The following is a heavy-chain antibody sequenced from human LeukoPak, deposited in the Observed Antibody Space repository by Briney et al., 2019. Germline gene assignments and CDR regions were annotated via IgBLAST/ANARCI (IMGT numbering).Heavy chain of an antibody. J-gene: IGHJ3*02. CDR2: ISGSDGST. CDR3: AKDYGDYWSAFNI. V-gene: IGHV3-23*01. Sequence: GGSLGLSCAASGFTFSSYAMSWVRQAPGKGLEWVSAISGSDGSTYYADSVKGRFTISRDNSKNTLYLQMNSLRAEDTAVYYCAKDYGDYWSAFNIWGQGTMVTVSS. CDR1: GFTFSSYA. D-gene: IGHD4-17*01.